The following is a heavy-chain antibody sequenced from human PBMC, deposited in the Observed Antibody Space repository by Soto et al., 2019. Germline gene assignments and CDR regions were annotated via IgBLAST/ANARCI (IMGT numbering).Heavy chain of an antibody. CDR3: ARLGSGTGDAFDI. J-gene: IGHJ3*02. Sequence: PGGSLRLSCAASGFTFSSYWMSWVRQAPGKGLEWVANIKQDGSEKYYVDSVKGRFTISRDNAKNSLYLQMNSLRAEDSAVYYCARLGSGTGDAFDIWGQGTMVTVSS. CDR2: IKQDGSEK. CDR1: GFTFSSYW. V-gene: IGHV3-7*01. D-gene: IGHD2-15*01.